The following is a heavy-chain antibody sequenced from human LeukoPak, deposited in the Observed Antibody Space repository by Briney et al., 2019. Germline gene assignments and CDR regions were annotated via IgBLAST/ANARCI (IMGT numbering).Heavy chain of an antibody. CDR3: ARDTMVVPAAIRVHYYYYMDV. CDR2: FYTSGST. CDR1: GASISSYY. J-gene: IGHJ6*03. V-gene: IGHV4-4*07. Sequence: SETLSLTCTVSGASISSYYWSWIRQPAGKGLEWLGRFYTSGSTNYNPSLKSRVTMSVDTSKNQFSLKLSSVTAADTAVYYCARDTMVVPAAIRVHYYYYMDVWGKGTTVTVSS. D-gene: IGHD2-2*01.